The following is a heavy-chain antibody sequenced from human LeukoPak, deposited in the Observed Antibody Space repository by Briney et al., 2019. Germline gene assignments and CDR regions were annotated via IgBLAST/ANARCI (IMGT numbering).Heavy chain of an antibody. CDR3: ARYQGYSNYGFRPSSCYFDY. Sequence: GASVKVSCKASGYTFTSYGISWVRQAPGQGLEWMGWISVYNGNTNYAQKLQGRVTMTTDTSTSTAYMELRSLRSDDTAVYYCARYQGYSNYGFRPSSCYFDYWGQGTLVTVSS. CDR1: GYTFTSYG. V-gene: IGHV1-18*01. CDR2: ISVYNGNT. J-gene: IGHJ4*02. D-gene: IGHD4-11*01.